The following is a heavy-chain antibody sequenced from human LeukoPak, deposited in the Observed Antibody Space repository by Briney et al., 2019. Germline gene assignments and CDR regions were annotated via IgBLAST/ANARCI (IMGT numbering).Heavy chain of an antibody. D-gene: IGHD3-22*01. Sequence: SQTLSLTXTVSGGSISGGSYYWSWIRQPAGKGLEWIGRIYTSGSTNYNPSLKSRVTISVDTSKNQFSLKLSSVTAADTAVYYCARVGYYYDSSGYSDAFDIWGQGTMVTVSS. V-gene: IGHV4-61*02. J-gene: IGHJ3*02. CDR3: ARVGYYYDSSGYSDAFDI. CDR1: GGSISGGSYY. CDR2: IYTSGST.